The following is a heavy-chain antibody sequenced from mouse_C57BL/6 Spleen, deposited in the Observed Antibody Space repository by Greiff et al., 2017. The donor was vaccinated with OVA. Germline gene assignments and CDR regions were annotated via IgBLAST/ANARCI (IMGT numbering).Heavy chain of an antibody. D-gene: IGHD2-4*01. CDR2: INPSSGYT. J-gene: IGHJ2*01. V-gene: IGHV1-4*01. CDR1: GYTFTSYT. Sequence: QVQLQQSGAELARPGASVKMSCKASGYTFTSYTMHWVKQRPGQGLEWIGYINPSSGYTKYNQKFKDKATLTADKSSSTAYMQLSSLTSEDSAVYYCAVDDYDVGDYWGQGTTLTVSS. CDR3: AVDDYDVGDY.